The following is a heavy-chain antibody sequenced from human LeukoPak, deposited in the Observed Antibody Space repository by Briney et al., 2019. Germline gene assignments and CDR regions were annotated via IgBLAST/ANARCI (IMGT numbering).Heavy chain of an antibody. Sequence: GGSLRLSCAASGFTFSSYSMNWVRQAPGKGLEWVSYISRSSSTIYYADSVKGRFTISRDNAKNSLYLQMNSLRAEDTAVYYCARVLITMVRGVMSNGMDVWGQGTTVTVSS. V-gene: IGHV3-48*04. CDR1: GFTFSSYS. D-gene: IGHD3-10*01. CDR2: ISRSSSTI. J-gene: IGHJ6*02. CDR3: ARVLITMVRGVMSNGMDV.